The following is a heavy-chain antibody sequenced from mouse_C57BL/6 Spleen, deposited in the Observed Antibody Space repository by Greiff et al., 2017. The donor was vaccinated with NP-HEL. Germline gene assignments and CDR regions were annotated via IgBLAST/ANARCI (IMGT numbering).Heavy chain of an antibody. Sequence: EVKLMESGGGLVKPGGSLKLSCAASGFTFSSYTMSWVRQTPEKRLEWVATISGGGGNTYYPDSVKGRFTISRDNAKNTLYLQMSSLRSEDTALYYCARGGYGFYAMDYWGQGTSVTVSS. CDR2: ISGGGGNT. J-gene: IGHJ4*01. V-gene: IGHV5-9*01. CDR3: ARGGYGFYAMDY. D-gene: IGHD3-1*01. CDR1: GFTFSSYT.